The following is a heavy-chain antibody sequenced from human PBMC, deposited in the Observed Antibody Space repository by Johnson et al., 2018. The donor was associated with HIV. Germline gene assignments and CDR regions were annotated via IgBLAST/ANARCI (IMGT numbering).Heavy chain of an antibody. CDR3: AIVLGYYAYHI. J-gene: IGHJ3*02. CDR1: GFKFSDYH. V-gene: IGHV3-11*04. CDR2: ISSGGRTI. Sequence: QVQLVESGGGLVKPGGSLRLSCAASGFKFSDYHMSWIRQAPGKGLEWVSYISSGGRTIYYADSVKGRFTISRDHAKNSLYLQMNSLRVEDTAVYYCAIVLGYYAYHIWGQGTMVTVSS. D-gene: IGHD4-17*01.